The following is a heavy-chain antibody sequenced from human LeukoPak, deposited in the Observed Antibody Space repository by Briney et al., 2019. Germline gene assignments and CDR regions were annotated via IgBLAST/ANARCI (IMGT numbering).Heavy chain of an antibody. CDR1: GFTFSSYA. CDR3: AKEAAPRGFGEPTENWFDP. J-gene: IGHJ5*02. V-gene: IGHV3-23*01. Sequence: PGGSLRLSCAASGFTFSSYAMSWVRQAPGRGLEWVSAIRGSGGSTYYAHSVKGRFTTFRDNSKNTLYLQMNSLRAEDTAVYYCAKEAAPRGFGEPTENWFDPWGQGTLVTVSS. D-gene: IGHD3-10*01. CDR2: IRGSGGST.